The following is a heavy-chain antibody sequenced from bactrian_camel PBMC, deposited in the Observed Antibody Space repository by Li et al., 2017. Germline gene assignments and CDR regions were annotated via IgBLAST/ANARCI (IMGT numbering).Heavy chain of an antibody. V-gene: IGHV3S26*01. CDR3: AALSSVDWCAAVPGRFPN. Sequence: HVQLVESGGGSVQAGGSLRLSCAASGYSYTYRSYCMAWFRLAPGKEREGVATIDSDGDTRYTDSVKGRFTISRDNAKNTLYLQMNTLKAEDTAMYYCAALSSVDWCAAVPGRFPNWGQGTQVTVS. J-gene: IGHJ4*01. D-gene: IGHD7*01. CDR2: IDSDGDT. CDR1: GYSYTYRSYC.